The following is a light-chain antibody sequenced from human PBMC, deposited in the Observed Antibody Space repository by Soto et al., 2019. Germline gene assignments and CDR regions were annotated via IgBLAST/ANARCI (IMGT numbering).Light chain of an antibody. CDR1: QTVSSNY. CDR3: QQYGSSGT. Sequence: EIVLTHSPGTLSLSPGEGATLSCRASQTVSSNYLAWYQQKPGQAPRLLIYGASSRATGIPDRFSGSGSGTDFTLTIDRLEPEDFAVYHCQQYGSSGTFGQGTKVDIK. CDR2: GAS. J-gene: IGKJ1*01. V-gene: IGKV3-20*01.